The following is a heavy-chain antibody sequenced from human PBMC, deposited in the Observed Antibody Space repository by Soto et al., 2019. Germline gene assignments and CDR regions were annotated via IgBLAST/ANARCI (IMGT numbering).Heavy chain of an antibody. Sequence: SETLCLTCTVSGGSVSSGNYYWSWIRQPPGKGLEWIGYIYYSGSTNYNPSLKSRVTISVDTSKNQFSLKLSSVTAADTAVYYCARELFGRSVWFDPWGQGTLVTVSS. D-gene: IGHD3-10*01. V-gene: IGHV4-61*01. CDR1: GGSVSSGNYY. CDR2: IYYSGST. J-gene: IGHJ5*02. CDR3: ARELFGRSVWFDP.